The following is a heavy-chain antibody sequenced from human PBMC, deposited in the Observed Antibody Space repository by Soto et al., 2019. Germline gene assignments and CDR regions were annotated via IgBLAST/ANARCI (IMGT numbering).Heavy chain of an antibody. CDR3: SRAPFASGSGWYDY. CDR2: INPSSRST. V-gene: IGHV1-46*03. Sequence: QVQLVQSGAEVRKPGASVKVSCKASGYIFTTYYIHWVRQAPGQGLEWMGIINPSSRSTSSAQKFQGRVTRTSDTSTSTVYMELSSLRSEDTAVYYCSRAPFASGSGWYDYWGQGTLVTVSS. D-gene: IGHD6-19*01. J-gene: IGHJ4*02. CDR1: GYIFTTYY.